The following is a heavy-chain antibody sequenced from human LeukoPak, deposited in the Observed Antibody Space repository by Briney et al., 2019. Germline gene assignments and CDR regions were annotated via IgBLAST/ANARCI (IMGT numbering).Heavy chain of an antibody. CDR2: ISGNGAGT. J-gene: IGHJ6*02. CDR1: GLTFGSYA. CDR3: AAPGLSNSWGYHYYGMDV. V-gene: IGHV3-23*01. Sequence: GGSLRLSCAASGLTFGSYAMSWVRQAPGKGLEWVSAISGNGAGTYYADSVKGRFTISRDNSKNTLYLQMNSLRAEDTAVYYCAAPGLSNSWGYHYYGMDVWGQGTTVTVSS. D-gene: IGHD7-27*01.